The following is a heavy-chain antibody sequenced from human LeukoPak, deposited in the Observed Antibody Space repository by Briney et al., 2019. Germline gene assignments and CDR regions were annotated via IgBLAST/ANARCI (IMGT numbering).Heavy chain of an antibody. CDR2: IYYSGST. CDR3: ARGPDSSGYHFDY. J-gene: IGHJ4*02. D-gene: IGHD3-22*01. CDR1: GGSISSYY. Sequence: PSETLSLTCTVSGGSISSYYWSWIRQPPGKGLEWIGYIYYSGSTNYSPSLKSRVTISVDTSKNQFSLRLTSVTAADTAVYYCARGPDSSGYHFDYWGQGTLVTVSS. V-gene: IGHV4-59*01.